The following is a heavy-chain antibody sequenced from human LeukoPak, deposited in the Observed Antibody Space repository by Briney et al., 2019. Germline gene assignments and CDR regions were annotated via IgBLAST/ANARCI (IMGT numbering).Heavy chain of an antibody. J-gene: IGHJ4*02. Sequence: GESLTISCKGSGYSFTSYWISWVRQMPGKGLEWMGRIDPSDSYTNVSPSFQGHVTLSADRSITTAYLQLSSLKASDSAMYYCARLLGYCSGGSCYGMDFWGQGSLVTVSS. V-gene: IGHV5-10-1*01. D-gene: IGHD2-15*01. CDR2: IDPSDSYT. CDR3: ARLLGYCSGGSCYGMDF. CDR1: GYSFTSYW.